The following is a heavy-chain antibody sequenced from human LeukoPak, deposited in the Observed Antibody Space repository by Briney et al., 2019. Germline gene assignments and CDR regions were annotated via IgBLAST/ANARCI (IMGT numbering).Heavy chain of an antibody. D-gene: IGHD5-12*01. CDR3: ARVGATRYYYYMDV. CDR2: INHSGST. V-gene: IGHV4-34*01. J-gene: IGHJ6*03. CDR1: GGSFSDYY. Sequence: PSETLSLTCAVYGGSFSDYYWSWIRQPPGKGLEWIGEINHSGSTNYNPSLKSRVTISVDTSKKQLSLKLSSVTAADTAVYYCARVGATRYYYYMDVWGKGTTVTVSS.